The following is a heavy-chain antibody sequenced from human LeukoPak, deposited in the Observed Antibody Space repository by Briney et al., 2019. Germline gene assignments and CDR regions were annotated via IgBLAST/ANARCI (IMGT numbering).Heavy chain of an antibody. D-gene: IGHD4-17*01. CDR2: IYPYGRT. V-gene: IGHV3-66*01. J-gene: IGHJ4*02. Sequence: PGGSLLLSCSAPGFTFSIYRMSWVRQAPGKGLQWDSAIYPYGRTYYADSVKGRFTISRDISRNILLLQMNSLRPDDTAVHYCARTNPVYGDYDYWGQGTLVTVSS. CDR1: GFTFSIYR. CDR3: ARTNPVYGDYDY.